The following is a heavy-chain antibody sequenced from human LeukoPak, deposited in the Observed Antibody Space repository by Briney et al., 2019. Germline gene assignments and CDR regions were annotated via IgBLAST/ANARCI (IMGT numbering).Heavy chain of an antibody. CDR1: GGSFSGYY. V-gene: IGHV4-34*01. Sequence: SETLSLTCAVYGGSFSGYYWSWIRQPPGKGLEWIREINHSGSTNYNPSLKSRVTISVDTSKNQFSLKLSSVTAADTAVYYCARAAPRSPFDYWGQGTLVTVSS. D-gene: IGHD6-25*01. CDR3: ARAAPRSPFDY. J-gene: IGHJ4*02. CDR2: INHSGST.